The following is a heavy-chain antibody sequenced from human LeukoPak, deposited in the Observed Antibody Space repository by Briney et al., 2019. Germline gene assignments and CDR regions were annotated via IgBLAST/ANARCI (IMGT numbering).Heavy chain of an antibody. CDR3: ARGPFVWQIGY. CDR1: GGSITTSTYY. Sequence: SETLSLTCTVSGGSITTSTYYWGWIRQPPGKGLEWIGSIYYSGSTYYNPSLKSRVTISVDTSKNQFSLKLSSVTAADTAVYYCARGPFVWQIGYWGQGTLVTVSS. J-gene: IGHJ4*02. V-gene: IGHV4-39*07. CDR2: IYYSGST. D-gene: IGHD2-21*01.